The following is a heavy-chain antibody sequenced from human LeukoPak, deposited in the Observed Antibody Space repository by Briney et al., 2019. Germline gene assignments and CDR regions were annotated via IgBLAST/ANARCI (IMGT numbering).Heavy chain of an antibody. Sequence: GGSLRLSCAASGFTVSSNYMSWVRQAPGKGLEWVSVIYSGGSTYYADSVKGRFTISRDNAKNSLSLQMNSLRAEDTAVYYCARAVNGYFDYWGQGTLVTVSS. CDR3: ARAVNGYFDY. D-gene: IGHD2-8*01. J-gene: IGHJ4*02. CDR2: IYSGGST. V-gene: IGHV3-53*01. CDR1: GFTVSSNY.